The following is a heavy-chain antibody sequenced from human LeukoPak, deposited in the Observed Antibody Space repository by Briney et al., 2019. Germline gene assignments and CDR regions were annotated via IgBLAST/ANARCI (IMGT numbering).Heavy chain of an antibody. CDR1: GGSISSYY. CDR3: ARHGVRGAIVWYFDL. J-gene: IGHJ2*01. CDR2: IYYSGST. V-gene: IGHV4-59*08. Sequence: SETLSLTCTVSGGSISSYYWSWIRQAPGKGLEYIGYIYYSGSTNYNPSLKSRVTISVDTSKNQFSLKLSSVTAADSAVYYCARHGVRGAIVWYFDLWGRGTLVTVSS. D-gene: IGHD3-10*01.